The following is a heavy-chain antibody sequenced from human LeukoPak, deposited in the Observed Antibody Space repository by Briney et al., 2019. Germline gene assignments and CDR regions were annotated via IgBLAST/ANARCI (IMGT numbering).Heavy chain of an antibody. J-gene: IGHJ6*02. CDR2: ISYDGSNK. V-gene: IGHV3-30-3*01. Sequence: GRSLRLSCAASGFTFSSYTMHWVRQAPGQGLEWVAVISYDGSNKYYADSVKGRFTISGDTSKNTLYLQMNSLRAEDTAVYYCARSPAACQLVVGGDCYSRLYVPTYYYYGMDVWGQGTTVTVSS. CDR1: GFTFSSYT. CDR3: ARSPAACQLVVGGDCYSRLYVPTYYYYGMDV. D-gene: IGHD2-21*02.